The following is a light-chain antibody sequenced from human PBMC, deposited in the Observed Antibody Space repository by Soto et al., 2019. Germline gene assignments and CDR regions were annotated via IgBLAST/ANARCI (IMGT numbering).Light chain of an antibody. CDR1: QSISSY. Sequence: DIQMTQSPSSLSASVGDRVTITCRASQSISSYLNWYQQKPGKAPKLLIYSASILQSGVPSRFSGSGFGTHFTLTISSLQPEDFATYYCQQSYRAVTFGQGTRLEIK. V-gene: IGKV1-39*01. CDR3: QQSYRAVT. CDR2: SAS. J-gene: IGKJ5*01.